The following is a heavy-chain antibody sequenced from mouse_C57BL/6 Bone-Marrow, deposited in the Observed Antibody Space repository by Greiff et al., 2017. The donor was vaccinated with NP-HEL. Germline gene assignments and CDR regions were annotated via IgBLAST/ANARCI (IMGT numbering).Heavy chain of an antibody. V-gene: IGHV2-9*02. J-gene: IGHJ4*01. D-gene: IGHD2-4*01. Sequence: VKLVESGPGLVAPSQSLSITCTVSGFSLTSYGVHWVRQPPGKGLEWLGVIWAGGSTNYNSALMSRLSISKDNSKSQVFLKMNSLQTDDTAMYYCARVIYYDYERLYYYAMGYWGQGTSVTVSS. CDR1: GFSLTSYG. CDR3: ARVIYYDYERLYYYAMGY. CDR2: IWAGGST.